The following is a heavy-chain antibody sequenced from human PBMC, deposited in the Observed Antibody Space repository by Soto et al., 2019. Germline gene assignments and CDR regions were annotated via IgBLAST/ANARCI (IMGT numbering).Heavy chain of an antibody. CDR3: ARRDWSGSTSHFYFDY. CDR2: IYHSGST. J-gene: IGHJ4*02. Sequence: PSKTLSLTCVVPGGSIISSKWWNWVRQPPGKGLEWIGEIYHSGSTYYKPSLKSRVAMSVDTSKNQFSLKLTSATAADTAVYYCARRDWSGSTSHFYFDYWGQGVLVTVSS. D-gene: IGHD3-9*01. V-gene: IGHV4-4*02. CDR1: GGSIISSKW.